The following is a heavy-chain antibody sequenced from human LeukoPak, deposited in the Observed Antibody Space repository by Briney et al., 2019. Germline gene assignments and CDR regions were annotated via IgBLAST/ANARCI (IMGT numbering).Heavy chain of an antibody. V-gene: IGHV3-23*01. D-gene: IGHD2-21*01. CDR1: GFTFSSYA. CDR2: ISGSGVST. CDR3: AKGLYGDTFLNWFDP. Sequence: RGSLRLSCSASGFTFSSYAMSWVRQAPGKGLKWVSGISGSGVSTYYTDSVKGRFTVSRDNSKNTMFLQMNSLRAEDTAVYYCAKGLYGDTFLNWFDPWGQGTLVTVSS. J-gene: IGHJ5*02.